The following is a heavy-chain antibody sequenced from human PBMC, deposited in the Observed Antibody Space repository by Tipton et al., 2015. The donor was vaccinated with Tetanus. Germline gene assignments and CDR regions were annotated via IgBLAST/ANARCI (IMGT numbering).Heavy chain of an antibody. CDR3: ARPQGGWFSPFDC. V-gene: IGHV4-39*01. J-gene: IGHJ4*02. D-gene: IGHD3-10*01. CDR1: GGSISGGTFY. Sequence: LRLSCTVSGGSISGGTFYWGWIRQPPGQGLEWIGSIYESGDAYYIPSLKSRIPISVDTAKNQFSLNLSSMAAADTGVYYCARPQGGWFSPFDCWGQGNLVTVSS. CDR2: IYESGDA.